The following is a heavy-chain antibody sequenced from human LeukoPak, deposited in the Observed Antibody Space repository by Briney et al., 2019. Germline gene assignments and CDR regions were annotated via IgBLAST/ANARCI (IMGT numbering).Heavy chain of an antibody. J-gene: IGHJ6*02. Sequence: PGGSLRLSCAASGFTVSSNYMSWVRQSPGKGLEWVSVIYSDGTTYYADSVKDRFTISRDNFKNTVYLQMNSLRAEDTAVYYCARDRGLADVWGQGTTVTVSS. CDR2: IYSDGTT. D-gene: IGHD3-22*01. CDR1: GFTVSSNY. V-gene: IGHV3-66*01. CDR3: ARDRGLADV.